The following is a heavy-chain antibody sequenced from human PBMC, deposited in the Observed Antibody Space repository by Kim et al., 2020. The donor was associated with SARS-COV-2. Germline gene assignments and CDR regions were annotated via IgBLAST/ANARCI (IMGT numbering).Heavy chain of an antibody. D-gene: IGHD3-10*02. Sequence: GGSLRLSCAASGFTFSNYAMSWVRQAPGKGLEWVSGFSGSGGNTYYADSVKGRFTISRDNSKNTLYLQMNSLSAEDTAVYYCAKCSLYYYYGMDVWGQGTTVTVSS. CDR3: AKCSLYYYYGMDV. J-gene: IGHJ6*02. CDR1: GFTFSNYA. CDR2: FSGSGGNT. V-gene: IGHV3-23*01.